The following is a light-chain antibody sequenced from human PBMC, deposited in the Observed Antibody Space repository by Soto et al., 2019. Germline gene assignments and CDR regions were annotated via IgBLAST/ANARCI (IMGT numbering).Light chain of an antibody. J-gene: IGLJ7*01. V-gene: IGLV2-23*02. CDR2: EVS. Sequence: QSVLTHPASVSGSPGQSITISCTGTSSDVGSYKLVSWYQQHPGKAPKLMISEVSKRPSGISDRFSGSKSGSTASQTISGLQAEDEAYYYCCSYAGTSTHTVFGGGTKLTVL. CDR3: CSYAGTSTHTV. CDR1: SSDVGSYKL.